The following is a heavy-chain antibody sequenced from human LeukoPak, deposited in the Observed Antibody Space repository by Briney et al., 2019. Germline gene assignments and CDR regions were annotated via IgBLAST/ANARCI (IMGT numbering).Heavy chain of an antibody. CDR3: ARGETTVTPYYYYGMDV. V-gene: IGHV3-74*01. Sequence: GGSLRLSCAASGFTFSSYWMHWVRQAPGKGLVWVSRINSDGSSTSYADSVKGRFTISRDNAKNTLYLQMNSLRAEDTAVYYCARGETTVTPYYYYGMDVWGQGTTVIVSS. CDR2: INSDGSST. CDR1: GFTFSSYW. J-gene: IGHJ6*02. D-gene: IGHD4-17*01.